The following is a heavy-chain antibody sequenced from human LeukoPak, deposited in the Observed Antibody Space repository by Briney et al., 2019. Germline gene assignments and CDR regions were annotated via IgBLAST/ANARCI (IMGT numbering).Heavy chain of an antibody. D-gene: IGHD3-22*01. J-gene: IGHJ3*02. CDR1: GGSFSGYY. CDR2: INHSGST. Sequence: SETLSLTCAVYGGSFSGYYWSWIRQPPGKGLEWIGEINHSGSTNYNPSLKSRVTISVDTSKNQFSLKLSSVTAADTAVYYCARGRGVTMIVVVRMRAAFDIWGQGTVVTVSS. V-gene: IGHV4-34*01. CDR3: ARGRGVTMIVVVRMRAAFDI.